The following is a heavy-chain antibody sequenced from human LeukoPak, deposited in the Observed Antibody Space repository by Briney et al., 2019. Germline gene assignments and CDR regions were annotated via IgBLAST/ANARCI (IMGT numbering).Heavy chain of an antibody. Sequence: SETLSLTCTVSGGSISSSGYYWGWIRQPPGKGLEWIGSIYYSGSTYYNPSLKSRVTISVDTSKNQFSLKLSSVTAADTAVYYCARDTEYYYYYYMDVWGKGTTVTVSS. D-gene: IGHD4-17*01. V-gene: IGHV4-39*02. CDR1: GGSISSSGYY. CDR3: ARDTEYYYYYYMDV. CDR2: IYYSGST. J-gene: IGHJ6*03.